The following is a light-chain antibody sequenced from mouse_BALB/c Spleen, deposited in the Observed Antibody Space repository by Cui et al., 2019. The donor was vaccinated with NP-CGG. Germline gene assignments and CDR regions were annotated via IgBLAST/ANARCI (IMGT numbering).Light chain of an antibody. CDR3: ALWYSNHWV. V-gene: IGLV1*01. CDR1: TGAVTTSNY. J-gene: IGLJ1*01. CDR2: GTK. Sequence: QAVVTQESALTTSPGETVTLTCRSSTGAVTTSNYANWVQEKPDHLFTGLRGGTKNRAKGVQARCEGSLIGDKAALTITGAQTEDEAIYFCALWYSNHWVFGGGTKLTVL.